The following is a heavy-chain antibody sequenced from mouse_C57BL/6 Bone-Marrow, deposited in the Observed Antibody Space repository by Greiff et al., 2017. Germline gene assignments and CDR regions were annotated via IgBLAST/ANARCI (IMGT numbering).Heavy chain of an antibody. Sequence: VQLKESGPVLVKPGASVKMSCKASGYTFTDYYMNWVKQSHGKSLEWIGVINPYNGGTSYNQKFKGKATLTVDKSSSTAYMELNSLTSEDSAVYYWARYYYGSSYWFAYWGQGTLVTVSA. D-gene: IGHD1-1*01. V-gene: IGHV1-19*01. CDR3: ARYYYGSSYWFAY. CDR1: GYTFTDYY. J-gene: IGHJ3*01. CDR2: INPYNGGT.